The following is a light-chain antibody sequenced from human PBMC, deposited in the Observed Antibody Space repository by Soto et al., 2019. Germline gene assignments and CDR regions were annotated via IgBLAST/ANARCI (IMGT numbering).Light chain of an antibody. Sequence: DIQMTQSPSSLSASVEDRVTITYRASQPISTYLNWYQQNPGKAPKLLIYAASNLQSGVPSRFSGSRSGTEFTLTINSLPPEDFATYYCQHSFNSPYTFGQGTNLEIK. J-gene: IGKJ2*01. CDR3: QHSFNSPYT. CDR1: QPISTY. V-gene: IGKV1-39*01. CDR2: AAS.